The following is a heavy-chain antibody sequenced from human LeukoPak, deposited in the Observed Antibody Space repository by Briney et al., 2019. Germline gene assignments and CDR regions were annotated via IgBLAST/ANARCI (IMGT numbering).Heavy chain of an antibody. V-gene: IGHV4-39*07. CDR3: AREREGYSGYDLSY. CDR2: IYNSVTT. Sequence: SETLSLTCNVSGDSISGSSYYWGWIRQSPGKGLEWIGSIYNSVTTYYNPSLKSRVTISVDTSKNQFSLKVNSVTAADTAVYYCAREREGYSGYDLSYWGQGTPVTVSS. D-gene: IGHD5-12*01. CDR1: GDSISGSSYY. J-gene: IGHJ4*02.